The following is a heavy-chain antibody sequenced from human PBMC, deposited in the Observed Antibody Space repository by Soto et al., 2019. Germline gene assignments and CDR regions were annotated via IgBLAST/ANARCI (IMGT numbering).Heavy chain of an antibody. Sequence: GESLKISCQGAGYSFTSYWISWVRQMPGKGLEWMGRIDPSDSYTNYSPSFQGHVTISADKSISTAYLQWSSLKASDTAMYYCARCLAAPSEYYYGMDVWGQGTTVTVSS. J-gene: IGHJ6*02. V-gene: IGHV5-10-1*01. CDR1: GYSFTSYW. D-gene: IGHD6-6*01. CDR2: IDPSDSYT. CDR3: ARCLAAPSEYYYGMDV.